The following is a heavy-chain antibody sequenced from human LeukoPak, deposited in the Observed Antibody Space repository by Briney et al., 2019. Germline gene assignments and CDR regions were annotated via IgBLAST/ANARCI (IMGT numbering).Heavy chain of an antibody. J-gene: IGHJ4*02. D-gene: IGHD4-17*01. Sequence: ASVKVSCKVSGYTLTELSMHWVRQAPGKGLEWMGGFDPEDGETIYAQKFQGRVTMTEDTSTDTAYMELSSLGSEDTAVYYCATEDTVTTRFDYWGQGTLVTVSS. V-gene: IGHV1-24*01. CDR1: GYTLTELS. CDR2: FDPEDGET. CDR3: ATEDTVTTRFDY.